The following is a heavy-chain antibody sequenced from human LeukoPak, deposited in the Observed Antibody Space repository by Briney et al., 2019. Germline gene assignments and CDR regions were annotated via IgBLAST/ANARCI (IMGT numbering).Heavy chain of an antibody. Sequence: PGGSLRLSCAASGFTFSSYEMNWVRQAPGKGLQWVSYISSSGSTIFYADSVKGRFTISRDNAKNSLYLQMNSLRAEDTAVYYCARVASSGYHLDYWGQGTLVTVSS. CDR2: ISSSGSTI. CDR1: GFTFSSYE. V-gene: IGHV3-48*03. D-gene: IGHD3-22*01. J-gene: IGHJ4*02. CDR3: ARVASSGYHLDY.